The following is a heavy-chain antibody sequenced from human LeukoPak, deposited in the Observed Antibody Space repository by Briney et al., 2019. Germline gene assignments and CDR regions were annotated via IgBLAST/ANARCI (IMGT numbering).Heavy chain of an antibody. J-gene: IGHJ6*03. CDR2: IYYSGST. V-gene: IGHV4-59*01. Sequence: SETLSLNCTVIHGSIRSYYWSWIRQPPGEGLEGIGDIYYSGSTNYNHSLKSRVTISVDTSKNPFSLKLSSVTAADTAVYYCARERVVVAATLSPYYYYYMDVWGKGTTVTVCS. CDR3: ARERVVVAATLSPYYYYYMDV. CDR1: HGSIRSYY. D-gene: IGHD2-15*01.